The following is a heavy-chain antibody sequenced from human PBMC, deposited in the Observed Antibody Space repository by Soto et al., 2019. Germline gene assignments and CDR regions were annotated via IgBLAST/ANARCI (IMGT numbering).Heavy chain of an antibody. CDR3: ANAGEWSGCIDY. CDR1: GFTFSSYG. Sequence: GGSLRLSCAASGFTFSSYGMHWVRQASGKGLEWVAVISYDGSNKYYADSVKGRFTISRDNSKNTLYLQMNSLRAEDTAVYYCANAGEWSGCIDYWGQGTLVTVSS. J-gene: IGHJ4*02. D-gene: IGHD3-3*01. V-gene: IGHV3-30*18. CDR2: ISYDGSNK.